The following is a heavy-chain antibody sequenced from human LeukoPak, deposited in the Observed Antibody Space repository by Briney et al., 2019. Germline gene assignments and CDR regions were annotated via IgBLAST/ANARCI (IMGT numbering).Heavy chain of an antibody. CDR2: IYYSGST. V-gene: IGHV4-39*07. CDR3: ARTRFANSSGVYYFDY. J-gene: IGHJ4*02. Sequence: SETLSLTCTVSGGSISSSSYYWGWIRQPPGKGLEWIGSIYYSGSTYYNPSLKSRVTISVDTSKNQFSLKLSSVTAADTAVYYCARTRFANSSGVYYFDYWGQGTLVTVSS. CDR1: GGSISSSSYY. D-gene: IGHD3-22*01.